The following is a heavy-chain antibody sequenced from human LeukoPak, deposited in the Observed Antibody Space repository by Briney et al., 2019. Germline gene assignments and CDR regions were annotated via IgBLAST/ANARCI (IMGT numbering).Heavy chain of an antibody. V-gene: IGHV4-39*07. CDR2: IYYSGST. CDR1: GVSIRSGSYY. J-gene: IGHJ3*02. CDR3: ARGVVGFSSWRDGPAFDI. D-gene: IGHD6-13*01. Sequence: PSETLSLTCSLSGVSIRSGSYYWGWIRQTPGKGLEWIGSIYYSGSTYYNPALKSRVTISVDTSKNQFSLKLSSVTAADTAVYYCARGVVGFSSWRDGPAFDIWGQGTMVTVSS.